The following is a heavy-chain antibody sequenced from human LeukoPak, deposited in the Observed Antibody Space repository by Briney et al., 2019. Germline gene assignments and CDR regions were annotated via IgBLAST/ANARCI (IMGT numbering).Heavy chain of an antibody. V-gene: IGHV4-61*01. CDR1: GGSFSSDSNY. Sequence: SETLTLTCTVSGGSFSSDSNYWSWLRPPQGQGLEWFRHIYSTGSTTSSPSLKSRVIMSADTSKNQFSLKVTSVTAADAAVYYCARNRPEGSYPLDSWGQGALVTVSS. CDR3: ARNRPEGSYPLDS. D-gene: IGHD2/OR15-2a*01. CDR2: IYSTGST. J-gene: IGHJ4*02.